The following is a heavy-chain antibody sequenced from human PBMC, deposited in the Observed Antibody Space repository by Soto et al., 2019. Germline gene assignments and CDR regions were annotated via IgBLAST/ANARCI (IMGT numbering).Heavy chain of an antibody. Sequence: SETLSLTCNVSGGSIENYYWSWIRQAPGKGLEWIGYVYHNGRTSYNPSLKSRVSISVDRSKNQFSLNLSSVTAADTAVYYCAREDRISAPGRIWFNPWGQANMVTVYS. CDR3: AREDRISAPGRIWFNP. CDR2: VYHNGRT. CDR1: GGSIENYY. V-gene: IGHV4-59*01. J-gene: IGHJ5*02. D-gene: IGHD6-13*01.